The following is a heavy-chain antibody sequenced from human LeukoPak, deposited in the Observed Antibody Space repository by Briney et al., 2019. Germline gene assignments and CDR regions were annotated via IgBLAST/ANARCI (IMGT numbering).Heavy chain of an antibody. J-gene: IGHJ3*02. CDR2: INHSGST. Sequence: SETLSLTCAVYGGSFSGYYWSWICQPPGKGLEWIGEINHSGSTNYNPSLKSRVTISVDTSKNQFSLKLSSVTAADTAVYYCARVAIAVAADDAFDIWGQGTMVTVSS. CDR1: GGSFSGYY. D-gene: IGHD6-19*01. V-gene: IGHV4-34*01. CDR3: ARVAIAVAADDAFDI.